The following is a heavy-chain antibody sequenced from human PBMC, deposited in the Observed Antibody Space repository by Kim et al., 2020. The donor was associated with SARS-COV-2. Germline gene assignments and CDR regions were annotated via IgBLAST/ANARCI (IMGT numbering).Heavy chain of an antibody. D-gene: IGHD2-2*01. Sequence: ASVKVSCKTSGYPFTNYGICWVRQAPGQGLEWMGWISANNGNTDYAQKFQGRGTMTTDTSTSTAYMVLRSLRSDDTAVYYCARGSYQLLSHDAFDIWGQGTMVTVSS. CDR3: ARGSYQLLSHDAFDI. CDR2: ISANNGNT. CDR1: GYPFTNYG. V-gene: IGHV1-18*01. J-gene: IGHJ3*02.